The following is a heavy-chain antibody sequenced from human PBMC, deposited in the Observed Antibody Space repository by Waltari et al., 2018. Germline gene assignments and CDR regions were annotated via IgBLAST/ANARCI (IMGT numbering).Heavy chain of an antibody. CDR1: GFSLSTSGVG. D-gene: IGHD2-2*01. Sequence: QITLKESGPTLVKPTQTLTLTCTFSGFSLSTSGVGVGWIRQPPGKALEWLALIYWDDDKRYSPSRKSRLTITKDTSKNQVVLTMTNMDPVDTATYYCARQLPHGEWGVYYYYMDVWGKGTTVTVSS. CDR2: IYWDDDK. J-gene: IGHJ6*03. V-gene: IGHV2-5*02. CDR3: ARQLPHGEWGVYYYYMDV.